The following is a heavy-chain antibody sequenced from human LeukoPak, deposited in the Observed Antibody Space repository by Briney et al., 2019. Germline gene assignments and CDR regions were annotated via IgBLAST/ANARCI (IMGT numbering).Heavy chain of an antibody. V-gene: IGHV6-1*01. CDR2: AYYRSKWYN. D-gene: IGHD1-1*01. CDR3: ATTVETGDAFDI. Sequence: SQTLSLTCAISGDSVSSNSAAWSWIRLSPSRGLEWLGRAYYRSKWYNDYAVSVRSRITINPDTSKNLFSLQLNSVTPEDTAEYYCATTVETGDAFDIWGPGTRVTVSS. J-gene: IGHJ3*02. CDR1: GDSVSSNSAA.